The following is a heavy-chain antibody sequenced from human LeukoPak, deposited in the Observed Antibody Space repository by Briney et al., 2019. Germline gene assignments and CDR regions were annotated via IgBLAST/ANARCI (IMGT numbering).Heavy chain of an antibody. Sequence: GGSLRLSCAASGFTFSSYGMHWVRQAPGKGLEWVAVIWYDGSNKYYADSVKGRFTISRDNSKNTLYLQMNSLRAEDTAVYYCARDGELQWFGGRFDPWGQGTLVTVSS. CDR1: GFTFSSYG. CDR2: IWYDGSNK. J-gene: IGHJ5*02. D-gene: IGHD3-10*01. CDR3: ARDGELQWFGGRFDP. V-gene: IGHV3-33*01.